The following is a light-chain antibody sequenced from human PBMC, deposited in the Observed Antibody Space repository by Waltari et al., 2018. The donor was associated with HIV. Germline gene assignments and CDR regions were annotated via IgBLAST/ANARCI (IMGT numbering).Light chain of an antibody. J-gene: IGKJ4*01. CDR2: KVS. CDR1: QSLVYSDGNTH. CDR3: MQGTHWPPT. Sequence: DVVMTQSPLPLSVTFGPPAPISCTSSQSLVYSDGNTHLHWFHQRPGQSPSRLIYKVSKRDSGVPDRFSGSGSGTDFTLKISRVEAEDVGLYYCMQGTHWPPTFGGGTKVEIK. V-gene: IGKV2-30*01.